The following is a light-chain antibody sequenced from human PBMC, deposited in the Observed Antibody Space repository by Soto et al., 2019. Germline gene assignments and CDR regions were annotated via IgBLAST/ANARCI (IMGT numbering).Light chain of an antibody. CDR3: QQYGSSGT. CDR1: QSVSNNY. Sequence: LTQSPGNLSLSPGERATLSCRASQSVSNNYLAWYQQKPGQAPRLLIYGASNRATGIPDRFSGSGSGTDFTLTISRLEPEDFAVYYCQQYGSSGTFGQGTKVDI. CDR2: GAS. V-gene: IGKV3-20*01. J-gene: IGKJ1*01.